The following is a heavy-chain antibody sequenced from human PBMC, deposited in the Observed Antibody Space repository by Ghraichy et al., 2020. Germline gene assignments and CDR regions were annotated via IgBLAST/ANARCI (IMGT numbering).Heavy chain of an antibody. J-gene: IGHJ4*02. CDR1: GGSFSDYY. CDR3: ARKPSSAGGWYLRTYYFDY. CDR2: ISHSGGT. Sequence: SETLSLTCAVYGGSFSDYYWSWIRQPPGRGLEWLGEISHSGGTNYNPSLKSRVTISVDTSKNQISLSLYSVTAADTAVYYCARKPSSAGGWYLRTYYFDYWGQGTLVTVSS. D-gene: IGHD6-19*01. V-gene: IGHV4-34*01.